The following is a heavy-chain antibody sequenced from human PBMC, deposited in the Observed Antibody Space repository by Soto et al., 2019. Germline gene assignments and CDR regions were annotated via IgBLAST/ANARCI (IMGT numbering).Heavy chain of an antibody. V-gene: IGHV4-31*03. D-gene: IGHD1-26*01. Sequence: QVQLQESGPGLVKPSQTLSLTCTVSGGSISSGGYYWSWIRQHPGKGLEWIGYIYYSGSTYYNPSLKSRVTIAVDTSKNQFSLKLSSVTAADMAVYYCARGRGSYDGLLGAFDIWGQGTMVTVSS. J-gene: IGHJ3*02. CDR1: GGSISSGGYY. CDR3: ARGRGSYDGLLGAFDI. CDR2: IYYSGST.